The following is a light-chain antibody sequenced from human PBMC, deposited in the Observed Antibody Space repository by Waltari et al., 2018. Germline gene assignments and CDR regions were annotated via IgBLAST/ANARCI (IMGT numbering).Light chain of an antibody. V-gene: IGKV4-1*01. J-gene: IGKJ3*01. Sequence: DIVMTQSPDSLTVSLGERATINCKSSQSVINSADNKNKLAWYQQKAGQPPNLLIYWASTRESGVPDRFSGSGSGTDFTLTISSLQAEDVAVYYCQQYYRVPFTFGPGTKVDIK. CDR2: WAS. CDR3: QQYYRVPFT. CDR1: QSVINSADNKNK.